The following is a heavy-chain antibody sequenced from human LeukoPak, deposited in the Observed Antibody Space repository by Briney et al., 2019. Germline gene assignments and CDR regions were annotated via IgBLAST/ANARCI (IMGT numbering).Heavy chain of an antibody. J-gene: IGHJ2*01. CDR2: IWYGGSNK. V-gene: IGHV3-33*08. D-gene: IGHD4-11*01. CDR1: GFTFSSYG. CDR3: AREAKGYSFADL. Sequence: PGRSLRLSCAASGFTFSSYGMHWVRQAPGKGLEWVAVIWYGGSNKYYADSVKGRFTISRDNSKNTLFLQMNTLRAEDTAVYYCAREAKGYSFADLWGRGTLVTVSS.